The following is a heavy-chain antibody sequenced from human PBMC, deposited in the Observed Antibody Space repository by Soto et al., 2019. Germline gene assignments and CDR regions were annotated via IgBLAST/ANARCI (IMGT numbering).Heavy chain of an antibody. CDR1: GFTFSSYG. CDR2: IWYDGSNK. Sequence: PGGSLRLSCAASGFTFSSYGMHWVRQAPGKGLEWVAVIWYDGSNKYYADSVKGRFTISRDNSKNTLYLQMNSLRAEDTAVYYCAKSLPLYYYMDVWGKGTTVTVSS. J-gene: IGHJ6*03. CDR3: AKSLPLYYYMDV. V-gene: IGHV3-33*06.